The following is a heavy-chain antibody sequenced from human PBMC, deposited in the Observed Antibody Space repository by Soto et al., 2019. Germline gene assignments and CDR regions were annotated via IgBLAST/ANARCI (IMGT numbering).Heavy chain of an antibody. CDR3: ARHSRYCSDYICYSFDH. Sequence: SETLSLTCTVSGGPISGSSFYWGWIRQSPGKGLEWIGGIYFSGSTFFNPSLESRVTISVDTSKNQFSLKMTSVTAADTAVYYCARHSRYCSDYICYSFDHWGQGTLVTVSS. J-gene: IGHJ4*02. D-gene: IGHD2-15*01. CDR2: IYFSGST. V-gene: IGHV4-39*01. CDR1: GGPISGSSFY.